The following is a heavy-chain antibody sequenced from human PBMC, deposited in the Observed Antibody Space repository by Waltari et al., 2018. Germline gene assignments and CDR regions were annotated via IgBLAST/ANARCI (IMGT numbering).Heavy chain of an antibody. D-gene: IGHD1-26*01. J-gene: IGHJ4*02. Sequence: EVRLVESGGDLVQPGGSLRLSCAASGFTFTSYWMSWVRQAPGEGLEGVANIKEDGSDKNYVDSVKRRFTISRDNAKNSVYLQMNSLRAEDTAVYYCAHSGSYFDYWGQGTLVTVSS. CDR1: GFTFTSYW. CDR3: AHSGSYFDY. CDR2: IKEDGSDK. V-gene: IGHV3-7*01.